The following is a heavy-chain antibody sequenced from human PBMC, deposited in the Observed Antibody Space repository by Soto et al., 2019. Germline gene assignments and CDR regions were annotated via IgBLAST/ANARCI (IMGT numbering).Heavy chain of an antibody. CDR3: ASEGGKAAAGSFDY. J-gene: IGHJ4*02. Sequence: EVQLVESGGGLVQPGGSLRLSCAASGFTVSSNYMSWVRQAPGKGLEWVSVIYSGGSTYYADSVKGRFTISRHNSKNTLYLQMNSLRAEDTAVYYCASEGGKAAAGSFDYWGQGTLVTVSS. CDR2: IYSGGST. CDR1: GFTVSSNY. V-gene: IGHV3-53*04. D-gene: IGHD6-13*01.